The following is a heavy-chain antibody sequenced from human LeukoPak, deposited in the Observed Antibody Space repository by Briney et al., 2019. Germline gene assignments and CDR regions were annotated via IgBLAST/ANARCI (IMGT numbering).Heavy chain of an antibody. CDR2: IFFSGTT. CDR1: GVSIGRYY. D-gene: IGHD5-24*01. CDR3: ARGGDGYNYVDY. J-gene: IGHJ4*02. V-gene: IGHV4-59*01. Sequence: PSETLSLTCTVSGVSIGRYYWSWIRQSPGKGVEWIAYIFFSGTTKYNPSLESRVTISVDTSKNQFSLDLTSVTAADTALYYCARGGDGYNYVDYWGPGTPVTVSS.